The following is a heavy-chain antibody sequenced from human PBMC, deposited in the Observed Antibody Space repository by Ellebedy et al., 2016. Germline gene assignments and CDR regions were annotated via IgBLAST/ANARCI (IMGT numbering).Heavy chain of an antibody. CDR3: ARRNGRENWFDP. CDR2: IYYSGST. V-gene: IGHV4-39*07. CDR1: GGSISSSSYY. D-gene: IGHD2-8*01. J-gene: IGHJ5*02. Sequence: SETLSLTCTVSGGSISSSSYYWGWIRQPPGKGLEWIGSIYYSGSTYYNPSLKSRVTISVDTSKNQFSLKLSSVTAADTAVYYCARRNGRENWFDPWGQGTLVTVSS.